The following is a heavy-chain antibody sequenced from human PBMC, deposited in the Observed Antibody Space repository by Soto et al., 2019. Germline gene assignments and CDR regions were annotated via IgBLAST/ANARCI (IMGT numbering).Heavy chain of an antibody. CDR3: ASLPTVPYPYYGMDV. V-gene: IGHV3-21*01. D-gene: IGHD4-17*01. CDR2: ISSSSSYI. Sequence: EVQLVESGGGLVKPGGSLRLSCAASGFTFSSYSMNWVRQAPGKGLEWVSSISSSSSYIYYADSVKGRFTISRHNAKNSLYLQMNSLRAEDTPVYYCASLPTVPYPYYGMDVWGQGTTVTVSS. CDR1: GFTFSSYS. J-gene: IGHJ6*02.